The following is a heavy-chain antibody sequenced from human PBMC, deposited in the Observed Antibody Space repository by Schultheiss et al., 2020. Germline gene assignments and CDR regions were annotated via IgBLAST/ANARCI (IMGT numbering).Heavy chain of an antibody. CDR3: ARNSGWYDY. CDR2: IYHSGST. Sequence: SETLSLTCAVSGGSINTDNWWNWVRQPPGKGLEWIGEIYHSGSTNYNPSIKSRVTISVDTSKNHFSLKLSSVTAADTAVYYCARNSGWYDYWGQGTLVTVSS. V-gene: IGHV4-4*02. D-gene: IGHD6-19*01. J-gene: IGHJ4*02. CDR1: GGSINTDNW.